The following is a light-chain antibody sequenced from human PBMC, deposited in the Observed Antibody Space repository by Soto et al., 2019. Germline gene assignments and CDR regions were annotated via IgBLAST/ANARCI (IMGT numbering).Light chain of an antibody. CDR2: EVS. J-gene: IGLJ1*01. CDR1: SSDIGGYDY. Sequence: QSVLTQPASVSGSPGQSITISCTGTSSDIGGYDYVSWYQQHPGKAPKLMIYEVSHRPSGVSNRFSGSKSDNTASLTISGLQAEDESDYYCQSYDSSRSPLYVLGTGTKVTVL. V-gene: IGLV2-14*01. CDR3: QSYDSSRSPLYV.